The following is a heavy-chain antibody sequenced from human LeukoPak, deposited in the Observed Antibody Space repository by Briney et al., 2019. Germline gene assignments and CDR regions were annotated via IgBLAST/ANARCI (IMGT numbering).Heavy chain of an antibody. CDR2: ISSSGSTI. Sequence: PGGSLRLSCAASGFTFSSYEMNWVRQAPGKGLEWVSYISSSGSTIYYADSVKGRFTISRDNAKNSLYLQMNSLRAEDTAVYYCAGVLRPYDAFDIWGQGTMVTVSS. V-gene: IGHV3-48*03. CDR1: GFTFSSYE. CDR3: AGVLRPYDAFDI. D-gene: IGHD1-26*01. J-gene: IGHJ3*02.